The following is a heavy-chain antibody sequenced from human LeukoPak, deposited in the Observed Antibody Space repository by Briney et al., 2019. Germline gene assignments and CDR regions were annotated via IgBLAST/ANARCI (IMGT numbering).Heavy chain of an antibody. CDR2: VYYTGRT. CDR1: GGSISSYY. CDR3: VRWYYDSSASRKFDY. V-gene: IGHV4-59*03. Sequence: PSETLSLTCTVSGGSISSYYWNWIRQPPGKGLEWVGYVYYTGRTNYNPSLKSRVTISIDTSKNQFSLKLSSVTAADTAVYYCVRWYYDSSASRKFDYWGQGSLVTVSS. D-gene: IGHD3-22*01. J-gene: IGHJ4*02.